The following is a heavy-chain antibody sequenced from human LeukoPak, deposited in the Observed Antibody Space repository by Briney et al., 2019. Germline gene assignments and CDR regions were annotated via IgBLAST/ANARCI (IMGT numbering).Heavy chain of an antibody. CDR1: GFTFSSYS. V-gene: IGHV3-48*01. J-gene: IGHJ4*02. Sequence: GGSLRLSCAASGFTFSSYSMNWVRQAPGKGLEWVSYISSSSSTKYYADSVKGRFTISRDNAKNTLYLQMNSLRAEDTAVYYCAKDRHPRYDSSGYYFPHYFDYWGQGTLVTVSS. CDR2: ISSSSSTK. CDR3: AKDRHPRYDSSGYYFPHYFDY. D-gene: IGHD3-22*01.